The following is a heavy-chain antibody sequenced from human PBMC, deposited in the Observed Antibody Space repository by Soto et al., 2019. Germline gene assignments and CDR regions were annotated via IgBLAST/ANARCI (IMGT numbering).Heavy chain of an antibody. D-gene: IGHD3-9*01. V-gene: IGHV4-30-4*01. CDR3: ARGGSNDWQVAFDI. CDR1: GGSISSGYYY. Sequence: SETLSLTCSVSGGSISSGYYYWSWIRQPPGKGLEWIGNIYYSGSNNYSPSLKSRVTMSLDTSKNQFSLKLTSVTAADTAVYYCARGGSNDWQVAFDIWGQGTMVTVSS. J-gene: IGHJ3*02. CDR2: IYYSGSN.